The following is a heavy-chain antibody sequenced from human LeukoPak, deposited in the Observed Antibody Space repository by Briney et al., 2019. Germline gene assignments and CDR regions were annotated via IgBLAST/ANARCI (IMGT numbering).Heavy chain of an antibody. CDR1: GFTFSNAW. D-gene: IGHD1-1*01. CDR3: TTGPSLRTGTSDY. CDR2: IKSKTDGGTT. V-gene: IGHV3-15*01. J-gene: IGHJ4*02. Sequence: PGGSLRLSCAASGFTFSNAWMSWVRQAPGKGLEWVGRIKSKTDGGTTDYAAPVKGRFTISRDDSKNTLYLQMNSLKTEDTAVYYCTTGPSLRTGTSDYWGQGTLVTVSS.